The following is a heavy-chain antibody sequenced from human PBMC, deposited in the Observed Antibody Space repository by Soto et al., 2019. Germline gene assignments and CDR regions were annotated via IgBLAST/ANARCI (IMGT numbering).Heavy chain of an antibody. V-gene: IGHV3-33*01. CDR2: IQYDGSNK. J-gene: IGHJ3*02. CDR1: GFTFSSYA. Sequence: QVQLVESGGGVVQPGRSLRLSCAASGFTFSSYAMHWVRQAPGKGLEWMTLIQYDGSNKHYADSVRGRFTISRDNSKNTLYLQMNSLRAEDTAVYYCARDPGNVVLMGCDIWGQGRMVTVSS. D-gene: IGHD2-8*01. CDR3: ARDPGNVVLMGCDI.